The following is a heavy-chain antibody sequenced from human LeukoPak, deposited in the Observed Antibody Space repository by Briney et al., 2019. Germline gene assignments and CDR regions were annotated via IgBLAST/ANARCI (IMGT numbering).Heavy chain of an antibody. D-gene: IGHD2-15*01. V-gene: IGHV3-30*02. CDR3: AKSGGGLRGNYYYYYMDV. CDR2: IRYDGSNK. J-gene: IGHJ6*03. CDR1: GFTFSSYG. Sequence: GGSLRLSCAASGFTFSSYGMHWVRQAPGKGLEWVAFIRYDGSNKYYADSVKGRFTISRDNSKNTLYLQMNSLRAEDTAVYYCAKSGGGLRGNYYYYYMDVWGKGTTVTVSS.